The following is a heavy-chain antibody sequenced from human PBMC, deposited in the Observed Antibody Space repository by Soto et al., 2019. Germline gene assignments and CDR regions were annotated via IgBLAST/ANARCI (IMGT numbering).Heavy chain of an antibody. CDR1: GGSFSGYY. CDR3: ARSQRLGEMVRGVITHHGMDV. J-gene: IGHJ6*02. V-gene: IGHV4-34*01. CDR2: INHSGST. Sequence: ETLSLTCAVYGGSFSGYYWSWIRQPPGKGLECIGEINHSGSTNYNPSLKSRVTISVDTSKNQFSLKLSSVTAADTAVYYCARSQRLGEMVRGVITHHGMDVWGQGTTVTVSS. D-gene: IGHD3-10*01.